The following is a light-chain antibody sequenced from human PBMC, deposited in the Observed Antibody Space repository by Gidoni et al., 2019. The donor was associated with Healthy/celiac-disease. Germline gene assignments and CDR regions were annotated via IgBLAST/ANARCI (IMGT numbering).Light chain of an antibody. Sequence: DIQMTQSPSSLSASVGDRVTITCQASQDISNYLNGYQQKPGKAPKLLIYDASNLETGVPSRFSGSGSGTDFTFTISSLQPEDIATYYCQQYDNRRPITFGQGTRLEIK. V-gene: IGKV1-33*01. J-gene: IGKJ5*01. CDR2: DAS. CDR3: QQYDNRRPIT. CDR1: QDISNY.